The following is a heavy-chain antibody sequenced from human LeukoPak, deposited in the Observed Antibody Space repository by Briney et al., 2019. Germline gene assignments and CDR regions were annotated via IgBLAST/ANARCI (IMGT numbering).Heavy chain of an antibody. J-gene: IGHJ5*02. V-gene: IGHV4-59*01. CDR2: IYYSGST. Sequence: SETLSLTCTVSGGSISSYYWSWIRQPPGKGLEWIGYIYYSGSTNYNPSLKSRVTISVDTSKNQFSLKLSSVTAADTAVYYCARGWSGLAPHLWGQGTLVTVSS. D-gene: IGHD3-3*01. CDR1: GGSISSYY. CDR3: ARGWSGLAPHL.